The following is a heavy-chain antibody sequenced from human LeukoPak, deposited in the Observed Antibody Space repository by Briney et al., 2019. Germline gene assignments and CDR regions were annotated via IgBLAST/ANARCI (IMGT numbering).Heavy chain of an antibody. V-gene: IGHV4-4*09. J-gene: IGHJ4*02. Sequence: PSETLSLTCTVSGGSISTYYWSWIRRPPGKGLEWIAYIHASGPTNYHPSLKSRITISVDTSKNQFSLKLSSVTAADTAVYYCARHDAGIAARPFDNWGQGTLVTVSS. CDR2: IHASGPT. D-gene: IGHD6-6*01. CDR1: GGSISTYY. CDR3: ARHDAGIAARPFDN.